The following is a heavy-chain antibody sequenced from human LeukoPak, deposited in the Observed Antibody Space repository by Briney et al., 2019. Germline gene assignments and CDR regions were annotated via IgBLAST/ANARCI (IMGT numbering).Heavy chain of an antibody. Sequence: ASVKVSCKASGYTFTNIHWVRQAPGHGLEWRGIITPSGGSATYAQTFQGRVTMTRDTSTSTVYMELSSLRSEDTAVYYCARDNSVEDTAWWFDPWGQGTLVTVSS. CDR1: GYTFTN. D-gene: IGHD4-23*01. J-gene: IGHJ5*02. CDR3: ARDNSVEDTAWWFDP. CDR2: ITPSGGSA. V-gene: IGHV1-46*01.